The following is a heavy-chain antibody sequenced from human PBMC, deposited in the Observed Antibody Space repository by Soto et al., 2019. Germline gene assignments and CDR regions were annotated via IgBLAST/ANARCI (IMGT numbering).Heavy chain of an antibody. CDR1: GFTFSSYA. CDR2: ISYDGSNK. J-gene: IGHJ6*02. D-gene: IGHD2-15*01. V-gene: IGHV3-30-3*01. Sequence: GGSLRLSCAASGFTFSSYAMHWVRQAPGKGLEWVAVISYDGSNKYYADSVKGRFTISRDNSKNTLYLQMNSLRAEDTAVYYCARPSPYCSGGSCPQDKYYYYGMDVWGQGTTVTVSS. CDR3: ARPSPYCSGGSCPQDKYYYYGMDV.